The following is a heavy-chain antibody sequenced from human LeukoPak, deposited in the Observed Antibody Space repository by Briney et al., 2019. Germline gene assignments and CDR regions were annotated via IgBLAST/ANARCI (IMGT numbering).Heavy chain of an antibody. D-gene: IGHD5-12*01. V-gene: IGHV1-18*04. Sequence: ASVKVSFKASGYTFTSYGISWVRQAPGQGLEWMGWISAYNGNTNYAQKLQGRVTITTDTSTSTAYMELRSLRSDDTAVYYCARGRVTLVDIVAQEQQLTPPDYWGQGTLVTVSS. CDR1: GYTFTSYG. J-gene: IGHJ4*02. CDR3: ARGRVTLVDIVAQEQQLTPPDY. CDR2: ISAYNGNT.